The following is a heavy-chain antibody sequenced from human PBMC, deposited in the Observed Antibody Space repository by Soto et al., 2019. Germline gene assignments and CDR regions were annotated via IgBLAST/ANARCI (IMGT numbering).Heavy chain of an antibody. CDR3: ARDRGGWYDDILTGYYEDYFDH. D-gene: IGHD3-9*01. V-gene: IGHV3-74*01. J-gene: IGHJ4*02. CDR2: INTDGSST. CDR1: GFTSSGYW. Sequence: SLRLSCVASGFTSSGYWMHWVRQAPGKGLVWVSRINTDGSSTSYADSVKGRFTISRDNAKNTLYLQMNSLRAEDTAVYYCARDRGGWYDDILTGYYEDYFDHWGQGTLVTVSS.